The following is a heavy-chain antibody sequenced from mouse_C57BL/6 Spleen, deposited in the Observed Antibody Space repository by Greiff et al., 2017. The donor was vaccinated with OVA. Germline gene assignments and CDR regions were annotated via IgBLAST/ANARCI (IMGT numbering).Heavy chain of an antibody. CDR1: GYSFTGYF. V-gene: IGHV1-20*01. CDR3: ARSYGSSGDWYFDV. J-gene: IGHJ1*03. D-gene: IGHD1-1*01. CDR2: INPYNGDT. Sequence: VQLKESGPELVKPGDSVKISCKASGYSFTGYFMNWVMQSHGKSLEWIGRINPYNGDTFYNQKFKGKATLTVDKSSSTAHMELRSLTSEDSAVYYRARSYGSSGDWYFDVWGTGTTVTVSS.